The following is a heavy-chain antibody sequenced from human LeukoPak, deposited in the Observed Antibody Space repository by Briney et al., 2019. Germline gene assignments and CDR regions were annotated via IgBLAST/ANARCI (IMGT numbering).Heavy chain of an antibody. CDR1: GYSFSTYG. J-gene: IGHJ4*02. V-gene: IGHV1-18*01. CDR2: ISAYNGNT. D-gene: IGHD1-26*01. CDR3: ARGSKWEHLDY. Sequence: ASVKVSCKASGYSFSTYGITWVRQAPGQGLEWVGWISAYNGNTNSAQKLQGRVTMTTDTSTNTAYMDLRSLRSDDTPVYYCARGSKWEHLDYWGQGTLVTVSS.